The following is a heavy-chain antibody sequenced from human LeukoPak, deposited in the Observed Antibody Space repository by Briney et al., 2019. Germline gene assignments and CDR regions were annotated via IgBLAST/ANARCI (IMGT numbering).Heavy chain of an antibody. CDR1: GFTFRIYG. Sequence: PGTSLRLSCEASGFTFRIYGMHWVRQAPGKGLEWVAAIWEDGTNIHYADSVKGRFTISRDNSKNRLYLQMNNLRAEDTALYFCGRVGYNSGWYEYWGQGTLVTVSS. D-gene: IGHD6-19*01. CDR2: IWEDGTNI. CDR3: GRVGYNSGWYEY. J-gene: IGHJ4*02. V-gene: IGHV3-33*01.